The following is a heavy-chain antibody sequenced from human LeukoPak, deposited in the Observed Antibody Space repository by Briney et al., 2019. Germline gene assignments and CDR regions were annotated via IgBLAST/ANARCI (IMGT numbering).Heavy chain of an antibody. D-gene: IGHD1-14*01. Sequence: GGSLRLSCAASGFTVSTNYMTWVRQAPGKGLEWVSVIYSGGSTYYADSVKGRFTISRDNSKNTLYLQMNSLRAEDTAVYYCARVAVPEYYYYMDVWGKGTTVTVSS. J-gene: IGHJ6*03. CDR2: IYSGGST. V-gene: IGHV3-66*01. CDR1: GFTVSTNY. CDR3: ARVAVPEYYYYMDV.